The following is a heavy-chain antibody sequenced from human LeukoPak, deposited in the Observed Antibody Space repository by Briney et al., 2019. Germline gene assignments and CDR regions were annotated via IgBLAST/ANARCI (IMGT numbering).Heavy chain of an antibody. CDR2: ISWNNGDL. Sequence: PGGSLRLSCAASGFSFGGYAMHWVRQPPGKGLEWVSGISWNNGDLHYADSVRGRFTISRDNAKNSLYLQMNRLRVEDMALYYCVRGPGMAVEKRYFDYWGQGTLVTVSS. CDR3: VRGPGMAVEKRYFDY. D-gene: IGHD6-19*01. CDR1: GFSFGGYA. J-gene: IGHJ4*02. V-gene: IGHV3-9*03.